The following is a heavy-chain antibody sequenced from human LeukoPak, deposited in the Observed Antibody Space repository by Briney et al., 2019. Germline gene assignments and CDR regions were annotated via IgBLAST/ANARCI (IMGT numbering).Heavy chain of an antibody. CDR2: IYYTGST. J-gene: IGHJ4*02. D-gene: IGHD3-3*01. CDR3: ARGVGDFWSRGYFDY. V-gene: IGHV4-30-4*08. Sequence: SETLSLTCTVSGGSISSGDYYWSWIRQPPGKGLEWIGYIYYTGSTYYNPSLKSRVTISVDTSKNQFSLKLSSVTAADTAVYYCARGVGDFWSRGYFDYWGQGTLVTVSS. CDR1: GGSISSGDYY.